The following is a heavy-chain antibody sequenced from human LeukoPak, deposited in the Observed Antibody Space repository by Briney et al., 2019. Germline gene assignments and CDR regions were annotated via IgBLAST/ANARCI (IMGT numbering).Heavy chain of an antibody. CDR3: QLGAGYCSSTSCNY. D-gene: IGHD2-2*03. CDR2: ISGSGGST. J-gene: IGHJ4*02. V-gene: IGHV3-23*01. CDR1: GFTFSSYA. Sequence: GVSLRLSCAASGFTFSSYAMSWVRQAPGKGLEWVSAISGSGGSTYYADSVKGRFTISRDNSKNTLYLQMNSLRAEDTAVYYCQLGAGYCSSTSCNYWGQGTLVTVSS.